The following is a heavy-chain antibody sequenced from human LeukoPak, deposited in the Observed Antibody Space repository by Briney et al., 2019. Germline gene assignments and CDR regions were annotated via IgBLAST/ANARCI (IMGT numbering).Heavy chain of an antibody. CDR2: IYYSGST. Sequence: PSQTLSLTCTVSGGSISSSSYYWGWIRQPPGKGLEWIGSIYYSGSTYYNPSLKSRVTISVDTSKNQLSLKLSSVTAADTAVYYCASLVYYDSSGYYYSFDYWGQGTLVTVSS. J-gene: IGHJ4*02. D-gene: IGHD3-22*01. CDR1: GGSISSSSYY. V-gene: IGHV4-39*07. CDR3: ASLVYYDSSGYYYSFDY.